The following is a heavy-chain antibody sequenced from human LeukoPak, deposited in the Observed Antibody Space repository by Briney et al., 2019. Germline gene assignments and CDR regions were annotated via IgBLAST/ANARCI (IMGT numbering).Heavy chain of an antibody. D-gene: IGHD6-19*01. CDR1: GFNFKYYG. J-gene: IGHJ4*02. V-gene: IGHV3-23*01. CDR3: AKGKTVAGVLEY. CDR2: ISTRSNT. Sequence: GGSLRLSCVASGFNFKYYGMSWVRQAPGRGLEWVSAISTRSNTYYTDSVKGRFTISRDSSENTLYLQMNTLRADDTAVYYCAKGKTVAGVLEYWGQGALVTVSS.